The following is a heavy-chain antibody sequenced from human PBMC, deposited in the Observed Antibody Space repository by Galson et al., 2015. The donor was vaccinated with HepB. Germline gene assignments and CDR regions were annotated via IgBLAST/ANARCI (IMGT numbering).Heavy chain of an antibody. CDR3: AREYYYDSSHYYYGMDV. Sequence: SCKASGYTFTSYHMHWVRQAPGQGLEWMGIINPSGGSTSYAQKFQGRVTMTRDTSTSTVYMELSSLRSEDTAVYYCAREYYYDSSHYYYGMDVWGQGTTVTVSS. J-gene: IGHJ6*02. CDR1: GYTFTSYH. D-gene: IGHD3-22*01. CDR2: INPSGGST. V-gene: IGHV1-46*03.